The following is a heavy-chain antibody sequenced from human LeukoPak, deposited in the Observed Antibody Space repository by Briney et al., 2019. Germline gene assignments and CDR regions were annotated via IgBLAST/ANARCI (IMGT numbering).Heavy chain of an antibody. Sequence: GASVKVSCKASGYTFSGYYIHWVRQAPGQGLEWMGWINPNSGGTNYAQKFQGRATMTRDTSITTAYMELSRLRYDDTALYYCARLGFVPAGIDYWGQGTLLTVSS. J-gene: IGHJ4*02. V-gene: IGHV1-2*02. CDR1: GYTFSGYY. D-gene: IGHD6-13*01. CDR3: ARLGFVPAGIDY. CDR2: INPNSGGT.